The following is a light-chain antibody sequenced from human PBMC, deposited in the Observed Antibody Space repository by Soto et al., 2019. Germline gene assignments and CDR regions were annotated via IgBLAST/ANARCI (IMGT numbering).Light chain of an antibody. CDR3: QQYGTSEII. Sequence: EVVLTQSPGTLSLSPGERATLSCGASQSVTGNYLAWYQQKPGQAPRLLIFGASTRATGIPDRCSGSGSGTDFTLTISRLETEDFAVFYCQQYGTSEIIFGQGTRLEI. CDR2: GAS. J-gene: IGKJ5*01. V-gene: IGKV3-20*01. CDR1: QSVTGNY.